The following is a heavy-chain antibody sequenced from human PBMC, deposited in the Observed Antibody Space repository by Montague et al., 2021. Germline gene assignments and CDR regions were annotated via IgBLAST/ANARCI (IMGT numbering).Heavy chain of an antibody. CDR1: GGSFSGHY. V-gene: IGHV4-34*01. CDR3: ARYLHTSKYSGSHYLSRQYGMDV. Sequence: SETLSLTYAVYGGSFSGHYWSWIRQPPGKGLEWIGEINHSGSTNYNPSLKSRVTMSVDTSKNQFSLNLSSVTAADTAVYYCARYLHTSKYSGSHYLSRQYGMDVWGQGTTVPVSS. D-gene: IGHD1-26*01. J-gene: IGHJ6*02. CDR2: INHSGST.